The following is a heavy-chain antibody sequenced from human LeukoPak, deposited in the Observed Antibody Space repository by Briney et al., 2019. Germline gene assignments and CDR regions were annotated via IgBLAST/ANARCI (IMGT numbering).Heavy chain of an antibody. CDR2: IIPIFGIA. Sequence: SVTISCKASGRTFISYAISWVQQAPGQGIEWMGKIIPIFGIANYAQKFMGRVTITADKSTSTAYMELSSLRSEDTAVYYCARDPSSSSSTQEGPWGQGTLVTVSS. J-gene: IGHJ5*02. D-gene: IGHD6-6*01. CDR1: GRTFISYA. V-gene: IGHV1-69*04. CDR3: ARDPSSSSSTQEGP.